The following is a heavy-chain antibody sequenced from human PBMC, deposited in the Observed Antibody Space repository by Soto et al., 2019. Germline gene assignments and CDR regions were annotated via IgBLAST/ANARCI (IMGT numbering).Heavy chain of an antibody. CDR1: GDSVSSNSAA. CDR2: TYYRSKWYN. Sequence: SQILSLTCAISGDSVSSNSAAWNWIRHSPSRGLEWLGRTYYRSKWYNDYAVSVKSRITINPDTAKNQFSLQLNSVTPEDTAVYYCARDRIAVAGPFDYWGQGTLVTVSS. V-gene: IGHV6-1*01. D-gene: IGHD6-19*01. J-gene: IGHJ4*02. CDR3: ARDRIAVAGPFDY.